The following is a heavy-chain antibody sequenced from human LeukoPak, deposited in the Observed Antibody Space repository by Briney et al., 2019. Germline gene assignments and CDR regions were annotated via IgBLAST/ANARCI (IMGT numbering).Heavy chain of an antibody. CDR3: ARDIGVPAASGRYFDY. CDR2: IRYDGGDK. V-gene: IGHV3-30*02. D-gene: IGHD2-2*01. J-gene: IGHJ4*02. Sequence: GGSLRLSCAASGFTFSSYGMHWVRQAPGKGLEWVAFIRYDGGDKFYADSVKGRFTISRDNSKNTLYLQMNSLRPEDTAVYYCARDIGVPAASGRYFDYWGQGTLITVSS. CDR1: GFTFSSYG.